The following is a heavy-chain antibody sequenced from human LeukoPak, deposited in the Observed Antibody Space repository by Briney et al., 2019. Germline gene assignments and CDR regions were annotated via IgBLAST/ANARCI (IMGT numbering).Heavy chain of an antibody. CDR1: GYTFTSYY. Sequence: ASVKVSCKASGYTFTSYYMHWVRQAPGQGLEWMGIINPSGGSTSYAQKFQGRVTMTRDTSTSTVYIELSSLRSEDTAVYYCAREVGATALGYGMDVWGQGTTVTVSS. CDR2: INPSGGST. CDR3: AREVGATALGYGMDV. D-gene: IGHD1-26*01. V-gene: IGHV1-46*01. J-gene: IGHJ6*02.